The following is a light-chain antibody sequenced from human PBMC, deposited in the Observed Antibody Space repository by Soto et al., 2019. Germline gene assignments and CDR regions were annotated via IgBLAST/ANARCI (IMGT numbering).Light chain of an antibody. CDR2: DVT. J-gene: IGLJ1*01. CDR1: NSDVGGYNY. Sequence: QSALAQPASVSGSPGQSIAISCTGTNSDVGGYNYVSWYQHHPGKAPKLLIYDVTNRPSGVSNRFSATKSGNTASLTISGLQAEDEADYYCSSYTSSSTPYVFRTGTKVTVL. V-gene: IGLV2-14*03. CDR3: SSYTSSSTPYV.